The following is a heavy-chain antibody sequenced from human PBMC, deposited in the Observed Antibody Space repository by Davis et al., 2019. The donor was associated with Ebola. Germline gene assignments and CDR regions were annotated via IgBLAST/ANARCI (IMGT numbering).Heavy chain of an antibody. V-gene: IGHV1-18*01. CDR3: ARGARDIVVVVAATPFDY. D-gene: IGHD2-15*01. Sequence: ASVKVSCKASGYTFTSYGISWVRQAPGQGLEWMGRINPNSGGTNYAQKFQGRVTMTRDTSTSTVYMELSSLRSEDTAVYYCARGARDIVVVVAATPFDYWGQGTLVTVSS. J-gene: IGHJ4*02. CDR2: INPNSGGT. CDR1: GYTFTSYG.